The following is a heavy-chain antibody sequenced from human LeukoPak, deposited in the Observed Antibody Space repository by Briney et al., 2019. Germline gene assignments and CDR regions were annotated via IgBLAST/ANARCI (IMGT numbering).Heavy chain of an antibody. Sequence: PGGSLRLSCAASGFTFSSYAMSWVSQAPGKGLEWVSSISGNSGRTYYADSVKGRFSISRDNSNNTLYLQMNSLRAEDAAVYYCAKSTSSWERVDYWGQGTLVTVSS. D-gene: IGHD6-13*01. V-gene: IGHV3-23*01. CDR3: AKSTSSWERVDY. J-gene: IGHJ4*02. CDR2: ISGNSGRT. CDR1: GFTFSSYA.